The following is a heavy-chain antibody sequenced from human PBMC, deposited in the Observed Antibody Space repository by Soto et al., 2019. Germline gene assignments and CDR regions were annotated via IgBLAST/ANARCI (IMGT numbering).Heavy chain of an antibody. D-gene: IGHD3-3*01. J-gene: IGHJ4*02. V-gene: IGHV4-61*08. CDR2: IYYSGST. CDR3: ARHRFLEWSPYYFDY. CDR1: GGSISSGGYY. Sequence: SETLYLTCTVSGGSISSGGYYWSWVRQHPGQGLEWIGYIYYSGSTNYNPSLKSRVTISVDTSKNQFSLKLSSVTAADTAVYYCARHRFLEWSPYYFDYWGQGTLVTVSS.